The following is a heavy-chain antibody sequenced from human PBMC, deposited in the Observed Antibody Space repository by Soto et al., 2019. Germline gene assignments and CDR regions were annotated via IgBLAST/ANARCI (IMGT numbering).Heavy chain of an antibody. CDR2: IIPIFGTA. CDR1: GGTFSNYT. V-gene: IGHV1-69*01. CDR3: ARTLGSSPLFDY. Sequence: QVQLVQSGAEVKKPGSSVKVSCKASGGTFSNYTINWVRQAPGQGLEWMGGIIPIFGTANYAQKFQGRVTITADESTSTAYMELSRLRSEDTAVYYCARTLGSSPLFDYWGQGTLVTVSS. D-gene: IGHD6-6*01. J-gene: IGHJ4*02.